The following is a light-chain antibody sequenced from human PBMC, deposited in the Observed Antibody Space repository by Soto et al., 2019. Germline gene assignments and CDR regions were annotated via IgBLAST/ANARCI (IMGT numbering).Light chain of an antibody. CDR1: QSVRSN. Sequence: EIVMTQSPVTLSVSPGERATLSCRASQSVRSNLAWYQQRPGQAPRLLTYGASTRATGIPARFSGSGSGTDYTLTISRLEREDFAVYFCQQFGSSFITFGQGTRLEIK. CDR2: GAS. J-gene: IGKJ5*01. CDR3: QQFGSSFIT. V-gene: IGKV3-20*01.